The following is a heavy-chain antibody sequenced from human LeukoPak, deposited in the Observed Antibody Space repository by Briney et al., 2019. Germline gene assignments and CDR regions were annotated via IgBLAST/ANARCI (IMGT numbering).Heavy chain of an antibody. CDR2: ISSSSSYI. J-gene: IGHJ4*02. V-gene: IGHV3-21*01. Sequence: GGSLRLSCAASGFTFSSYSMSWVRQAPGKGLEWVSSISSSSSYIYYADSVKGRFTISRDNAKNSLYLQMNSLRAEDTAVYYCARDSGIAVAAEWGQGTLVTVSS. CDR3: ARDSGIAVAAE. CDR1: GFTFSSYS. D-gene: IGHD6-19*01.